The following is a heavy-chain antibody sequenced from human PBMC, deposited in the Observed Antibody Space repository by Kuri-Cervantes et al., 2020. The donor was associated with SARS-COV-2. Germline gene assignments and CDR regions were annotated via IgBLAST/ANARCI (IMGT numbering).Heavy chain of an antibody. V-gene: IGHV4-61*10. J-gene: IGHJ5*02. D-gene: IGHD2/OR15-2a*01. Sequence: SETLSLTCAVSGVPVTGGTYSWAWIRQPAGKGLEWIGHLDTSGSTTYNPSLKSRVTISVDTSKNQFSLKLSSVTAADTAVYYCARDVNSQDYSQYYDWFDPWGQGTLVTVSS. CDR3: ARDVNSQDYSQYYDWFDP. CDR2: LDTSGST. CDR1: GVPVTGGTYS.